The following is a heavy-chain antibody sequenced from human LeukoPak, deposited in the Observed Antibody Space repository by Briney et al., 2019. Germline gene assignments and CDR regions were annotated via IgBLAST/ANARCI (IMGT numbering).Heavy chain of an antibody. J-gene: IGHJ6*03. CDR1: EFSFSRFG. D-gene: IGHD5-12*01. CDR2: ISSSSSDI. Sequence: GGSLRLSCAVSEFSFSRFGMTWVRQAPGKGLEWVSSISSSSSDIYYVDSVKGRFTISRDNSKNSLYLQMNSLRAEDTAVYHCATGYSGYHSNYYYMDVWGKGTTVTVSS. CDR3: ATGYSGYHSNYYYMDV. V-gene: IGHV3-21*01.